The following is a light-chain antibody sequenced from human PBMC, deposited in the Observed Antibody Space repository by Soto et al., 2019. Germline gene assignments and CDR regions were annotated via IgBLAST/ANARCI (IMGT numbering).Light chain of an antibody. J-gene: IGLJ1*01. CDR1: SSDVGGYNY. V-gene: IGLV2-11*01. Sequence: QSALTQPRSVFGSPGQSLTISCTGTSSDVGGYNYVSWYQQHPGKAPKLMIYDVTKRPSGVPDRFSGSKSGNTASLTISGLQAEDEGDYYCCSHAGSYTYVFGTGTKLTVL. CDR3: CSHAGSYTYV. CDR2: DVT.